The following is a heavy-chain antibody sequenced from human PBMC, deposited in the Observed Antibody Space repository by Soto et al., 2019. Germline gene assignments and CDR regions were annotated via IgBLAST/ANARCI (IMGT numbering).Heavy chain of an antibody. D-gene: IGHD4-17*01. CDR3: ARDYGHNWFDP. J-gene: IGHJ5*02. V-gene: IGHV4-30-2*01. CDR2: IFHSGST. Sequence: PSETLSLTCTVSGGSISSGDYYWSWIRQPPGKGLEWIGYIFHSGSTYYNPSLKSRVTISVDRSKNQFSLKLSSVTAADTAVYYCARDYGHNWFDPWGQGTLVTVSS. CDR1: GGSISSGDYY.